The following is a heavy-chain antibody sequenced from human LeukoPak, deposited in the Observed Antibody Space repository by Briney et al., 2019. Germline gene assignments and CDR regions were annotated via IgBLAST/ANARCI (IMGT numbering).Heavy chain of an antibody. Sequence: GGSLRLSCAASGFTFSDACMSWVRQAPGKGLEWVGRIKSKTDDGTTDYAAPVKGRFTISRDNSKNTLYLQMNSLRAEDTAVYYCARDSSSGWYHGDWGQGTLVTVSS. D-gene: IGHD6-19*01. V-gene: IGHV3-15*01. J-gene: IGHJ4*02. CDR2: IKSKTDDGTT. CDR3: ARDSSSGWYHGD. CDR1: GFTFSDAC.